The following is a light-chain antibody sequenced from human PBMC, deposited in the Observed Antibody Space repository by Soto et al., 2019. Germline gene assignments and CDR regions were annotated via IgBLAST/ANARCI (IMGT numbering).Light chain of an antibody. J-gene: IGKJ1*01. CDR2: AAS. CDR3: QQSYSTHPT. V-gene: IGKV1-39*01. CDR1: QSISSY. Sequence: DIQMTQSPSSLSSSVGYRVTITCLASQSISSYLNWYQQKPGKAPKLLIYAASSLQSGVPSRFSGSGSGTDFTLTISSLQPEDFATYYCQQSYSTHPTFGQGTKVDIK.